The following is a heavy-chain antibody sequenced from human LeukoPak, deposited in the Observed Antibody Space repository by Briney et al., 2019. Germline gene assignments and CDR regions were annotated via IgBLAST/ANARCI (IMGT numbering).Heavy chain of an antibody. J-gene: IGHJ4*02. D-gene: IGHD3-22*01. CDR2: IYDSGST. V-gene: IGHV4-59*01. Sequence: SETLSLICTVSGGSISSYYWSWIRQPPGKGLEWIEYIYDSGSTNYNPSHKSRVTISVDTSKNQFSLKLNSVSAADTAVYYCARVYSSSYYRYFDHWGQGTLVTVSS. CDR3: ARVYSSSYYRYFDH. CDR1: GGSISSYY.